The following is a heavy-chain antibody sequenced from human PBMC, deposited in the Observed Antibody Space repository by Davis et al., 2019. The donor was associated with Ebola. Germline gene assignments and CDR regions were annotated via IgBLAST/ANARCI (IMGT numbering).Heavy chain of an antibody. CDR1: GFTFSDNW. CDR3: AREGGFCSSGTCYSEPYF. CDR2: INRDGTTK. Sequence: HTGGSLRLSCGVSGFTFSDNWMSWVRQVPGKGLVWVSSINRDGTTKTYADSVKGRFTISRDNPENTLYLQMDSLRDEDTAVYYCAREGGFCSSGTCYSEPYFWGQGTLVTVSS. D-gene: IGHD2-15*01. V-gene: IGHV3-74*01. J-gene: IGHJ4*02.